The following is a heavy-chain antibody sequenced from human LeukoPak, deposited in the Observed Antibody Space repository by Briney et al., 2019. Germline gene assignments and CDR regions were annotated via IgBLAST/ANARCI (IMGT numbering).Heavy chain of an antibody. J-gene: IGHJ4*02. CDR1: GGSISSPSYY. Sequence: SSETLSLTCTVSGGSISSPSYYWGWIRQPPRKGLEWIGSLYYSGSTYYNPSLKSRLTLSVDTSKNQFSLKLTSVTAADTAVYYCVRHPRREGSLSQFGDDYWGQGTLVTVSS. D-gene: IGHD5-24*01. V-gene: IGHV4-39*01. CDR3: VRHPRREGSLSQFGDDY. CDR2: LYYSGST.